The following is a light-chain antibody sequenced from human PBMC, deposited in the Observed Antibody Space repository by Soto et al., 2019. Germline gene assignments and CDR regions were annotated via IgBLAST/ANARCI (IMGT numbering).Light chain of an antibody. V-gene: IGKV1-39*01. CDR3: QQSYSSTWT. J-gene: IGKJ1*01. CDR1: QSISSY. Sequence: DIQMTQSPSSLSASVGDRVTITCRASQSISSYLNWYQQKPGKAPKLLIYAASSLRSGVPSRFGGSGSGRDFTLTSSSLQPEDFATFYCQQSYSSTWTFGQGTKVEIK. CDR2: AAS.